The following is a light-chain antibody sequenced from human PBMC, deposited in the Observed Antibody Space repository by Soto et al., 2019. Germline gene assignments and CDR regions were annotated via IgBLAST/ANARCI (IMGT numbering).Light chain of an antibody. J-gene: IGLJ2*01. CDR3: VAWDDSLHGYVV. Sequence: QSVLTQPPSASGTPGQRVTISCSGSSSNIGSNTVNWYQQLPGTAPKLVIYSNNQRPSGVPDRFSGSKSGTSASLAISGLQSEDEADYSCVAWDDSLHGYVVFGGGTKVTVL. CDR2: SNN. V-gene: IGLV1-44*01. CDR1: SSNIGSNT.